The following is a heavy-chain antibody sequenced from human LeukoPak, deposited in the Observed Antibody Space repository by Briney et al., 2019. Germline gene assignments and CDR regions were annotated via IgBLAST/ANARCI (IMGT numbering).Heavy chain of an antibody. CDR1: GFTVSSNY. J-gene: IGHJ4*02. Sequence: GGSLRRSCAASGFTVSSNYMSWVRQAPGKGLEWVSVIYSGGSTYYADSVKGRFTISRDNSKNTLYLQMNSLRAEDTAVYYCAKDSVTKGDYWGQGTLVTVSS. CDR2: IYSGGST. D-gene: IGHD4-17*01. CDR3: AKDSVTKGDY. V-gene: IGHV3-53*01.